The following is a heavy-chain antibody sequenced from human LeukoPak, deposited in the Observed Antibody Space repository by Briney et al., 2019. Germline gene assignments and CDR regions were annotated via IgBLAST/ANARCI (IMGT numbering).Heavy chain of an antibody. V-gene: IGHV4-59*11. CDR2: IYYSGST. Sequence: PSETLSLTCTVSGGPISSHYWSWIRQPPGKGLEWIGYIYYSGSTNYNPSLKSRVTISVDTSKNQFSLKLSSVTAADTAVYYCARELNHNWFDPWGQGTLVTVSS. CDR3: ARELNHNWFDP. J-gene: IGHJ5*02. CDR1: GGPISSHY. D-gene: IGHD3-16*01.